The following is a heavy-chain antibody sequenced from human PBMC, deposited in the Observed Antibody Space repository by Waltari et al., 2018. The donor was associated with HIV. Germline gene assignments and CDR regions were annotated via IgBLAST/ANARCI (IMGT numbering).Heavy chain of an antibody. CDR2: ISWNSGTI. CDR1: GFTFADYA. D-gene: IGHD4-17*01. Sequence: EVQLVESGGGLVQPGRSLRLSCAASGFTFADYAMPWVRQAPGKGLEWVSGISWNSGTIGYADSVKGRFTISRDNAKNSLYLQMNSLRAEDTALYYCAKDKRSGYGGNSVWYFDLWGRGTLVTVSS. V-gene: IGHV3-9*01. CDR3: AKDKRSGYGGNSVWYFDL. J-gene: IGHJ2*01.